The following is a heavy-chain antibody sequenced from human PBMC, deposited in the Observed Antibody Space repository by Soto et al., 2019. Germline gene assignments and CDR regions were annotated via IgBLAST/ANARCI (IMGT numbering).Heavy chain of an antibody. Sequence: EVQLVESGGGLIQPGGSLRLSCAASGFTVSSNYMSWVRQAPGKGLEWVSVIYSGGTTHYADSVKGRFTISRDNSNNTLYLQMNTLRAEDTAMYYCARLAWTTRNFDYWGQGTLVTVSS. J-gene: IGHJ4*02. CDR3: ARLAWTTRNFDY. CDR2: IYSGGTT. CDR1: GFTVSSNY. V-gene: IGHV3-53*01. D-gene: IGHD1-1*01.